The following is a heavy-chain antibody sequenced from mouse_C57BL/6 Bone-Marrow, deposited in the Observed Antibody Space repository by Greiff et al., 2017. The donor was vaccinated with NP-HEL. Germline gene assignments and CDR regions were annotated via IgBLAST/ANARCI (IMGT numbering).Heavy chain of an antibody. Sequence: QVQLQQPGAELVKPGASVKLSCKASGYTFTSYWMPWVKQRPGRGLEWIGRIDPNSGGTKYNEQFKSKATLTVDKSSSTAYIQLSSLTSEDSAVYYCAVLFGLWYFDVWGTGTTVTVSS. CDR2: IDPNSGGT. CDR3: AVLFGLWYFDV. V-gene: IGHV1-72*01. J-gene: IGHJ1*03. CDR1: GYTFTSYW. D-gene: IGHD1-1*02.